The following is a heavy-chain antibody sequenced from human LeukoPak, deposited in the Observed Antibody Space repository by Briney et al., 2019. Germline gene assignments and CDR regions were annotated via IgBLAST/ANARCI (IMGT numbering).Heavy chain of an antibody. D-gene: IGHD3-22*01. CDR2: ISWNSGSI. Sequence: GGSLRLSCAASGFTFDDYAMHWVRQAPGKGLEWVSGISWNSGSIGYADSVKGRFTISRDNAKNSLYLQMNSLRAEDTALYYCAKAYPEYYYDSSFGIWGQGTMVTVSS. CDR1: GFTFDDYA. CDR3: AKAYPEYYYDSSFGI. J-gene: IGHJ3*02. V-gene: IGHV3-9*01.